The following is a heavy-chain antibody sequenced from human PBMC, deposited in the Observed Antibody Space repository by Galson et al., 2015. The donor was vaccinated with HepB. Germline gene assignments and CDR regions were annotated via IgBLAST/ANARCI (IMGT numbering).Heavy chain of an antibody. V-gene: IGHV3-7*03. D-gene: IGHD1-26*01. CDR1: GFTFSSYW. J-gene: IGHJ4*02. CDR3: ARQWGALHAFFDY. Sequence: SLRLSCAASGFTFSSYWMSWVRQAPGKGLEWVANIRQDGSEKYYVDSVKGRFTISRDNAKNSLYLQMNSLRAEDTAVYYCARQWGALHAFFDYWGQGTLVTVSS. CDR2: IRQDGSEK.